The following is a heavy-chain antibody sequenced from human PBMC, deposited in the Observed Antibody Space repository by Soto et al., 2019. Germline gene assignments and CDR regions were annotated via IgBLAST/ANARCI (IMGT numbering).Heavy chain of an antibody. Sequence: PGGSLRLSCAASGFTFSSYVMHWVRQAPGKGLEWVAVIWYDGSNKYYADSVKGRFTISRDNSKNTLYLQMNSLRSEDTAVYYCAREKYCSGGSCYLIHDYWGQGTLVTVSS. CDR2: IWYDGSNK. CDR1: GFTFSSYV. V-gene: IGHV3-33*01. J-gene: IGHJ4*02. D-gene: IGHD2-15*01. CDR3: AREKYCSGGSCYLIHDY.